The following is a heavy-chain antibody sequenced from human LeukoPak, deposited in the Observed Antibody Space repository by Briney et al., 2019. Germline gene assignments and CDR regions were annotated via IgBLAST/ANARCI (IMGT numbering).Heavy chain of an antibody. CDR3: ARVGVRGVMIKAKVAFDI. D-gene: IGHD3-10*01. CDR2: ISAYNGNT. V-gene: IGHV1-18*01. Sequence: GASVKVSCKASGYTFTSYGISWVRQAPGQGLEWMGWISAYNGNTNYAQKLQGRVTMTTDTSTSTAYMELRSLRSDDTAVYYCARVGVRGVMIKAKVAFDIWGQGTMVTASS. CDR1: GYTFTSYG. J-gene: IGHJ3*02.